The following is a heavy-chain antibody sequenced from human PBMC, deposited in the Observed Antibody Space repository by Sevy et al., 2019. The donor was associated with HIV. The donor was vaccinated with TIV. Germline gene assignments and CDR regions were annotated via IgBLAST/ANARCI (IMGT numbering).Heavy chain of an antibody. Sequence: GGSLRLSCATSEFIFSNYWMTWVRQAPGKGLEWVANIAQDGNEQFYVDSVKGRFTISRDNAKNSLYLQMSSLRVEDTAVYYCARDQGRGLYYWDQGALVTVSS. V-gene: IGHV3-7*01. CDR3: ARDQGRGLYY. J-gene: IGHJ4*02. CDR1: EFIFSNYW. CDR2: IAQDGNEQ. D-gene: IGHD3-10*01.